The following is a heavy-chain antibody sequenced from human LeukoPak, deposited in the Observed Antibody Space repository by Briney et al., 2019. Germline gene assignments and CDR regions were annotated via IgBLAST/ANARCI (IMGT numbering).Heavy chain of an antibody. CDR3: ARGKSAYGNAFDI. Sequence: GASVRVSCMESGYTFTNYYMHWVRQAPGQGGERMAMITPSDDTTSYAQKFQGRVTMTCDTSTGTVYMEVSSLRSEDTAVYYCARGKSAYGNAFDIWGQGTMVTVSS. CDR1: GYTFTNYY. D-gene: IGHD5-12*01. J-gene: IGHJ3*02. CDR2: ITPSDDTT. V-gene: IGHV1-46*01.